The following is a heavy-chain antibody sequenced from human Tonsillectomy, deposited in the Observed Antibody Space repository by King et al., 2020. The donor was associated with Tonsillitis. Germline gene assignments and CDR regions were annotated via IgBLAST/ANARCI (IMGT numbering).Heavy chain of an antibody. CDR1: RFTFSSYA. V-gene: IGHV3-23*04. CDR3: AKFRGVRSLDGFDY. CDR2: ISGSGDRT. Sequence: VQLVESGGGLVQPGGSLRLSCAASRFTFSSYAMSWVRQAPGKGLEWVSGISGSGDRTYYSDSVKGRFTISRDNSKNTLYLQMSSLRAEDTAVYYCAKFRGVRSLDGFDYGGQGTLVSVSS. D-gene: IGHD3-10*01. J-gene: IGHJ4*02.